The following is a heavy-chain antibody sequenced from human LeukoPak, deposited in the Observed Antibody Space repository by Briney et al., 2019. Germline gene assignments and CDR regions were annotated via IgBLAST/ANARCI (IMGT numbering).Heavy chain of an antibody. V-gene: IGHV3-30*18. Sequence: GRSLRLSCAASGFTFSSYGMHWVRQAPGKGLEWVAVISYDGSNKYYADSVKGRFTISRDNSKNTLYLQMNSLRAEDTAVYYCAKGDFGVVPILMIWGQRTLVTVSS. CDR2: ISYDGSNK. CDR3: AKGDFGVVPILMI. D-gene: IGHD3-3*01. CDR1: GFTFSSYG. J-gene: IGHJ4*02.